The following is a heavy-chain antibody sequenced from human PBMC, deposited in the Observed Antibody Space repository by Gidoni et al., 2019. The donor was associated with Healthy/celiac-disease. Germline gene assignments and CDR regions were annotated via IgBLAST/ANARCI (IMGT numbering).Heavy chain of an antibody. J-gene: IGHJ4*02. CDR3: ASRRSSGWWSPLDY. D-gene: IGHD6-19*01. CDR2: ISSSSSYT. Sequence: QVQLVEAGGGLVKPGGSMRLSCAASGFTFSDYYMSWIRQAPGKGLELVSYISSSSSYTNYADSVKGRFTISRDNAKNSLYLQMNSLRAEDTAVYYCASRRSSGWWSPLDYWGQGTLVTVSS. V-gene: IGHV3-11*06. CDR1: GFTFSDYY.